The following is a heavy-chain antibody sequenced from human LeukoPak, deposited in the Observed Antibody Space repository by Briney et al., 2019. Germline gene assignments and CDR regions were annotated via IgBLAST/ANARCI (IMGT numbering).Heavy chain of an antibody. D-gene: IGHD4-17*01. CDR3: ASNDYRDEGIDS. J-gene: IGHJ4*02. CDR1: GFAFSRYS. CDR2: ISYSGPHM. V-gene: IGHV3-21*01. Sequence: TGGSLRLSCAASGFAFSRYSKNWVRQAPGKGLEWVSSISYSGPHMFYADSVRGRFTISRDNAENSLFLQMNSLRAEDTAVYFCASNDYRDEGIDSWGQGTLVTVSS.